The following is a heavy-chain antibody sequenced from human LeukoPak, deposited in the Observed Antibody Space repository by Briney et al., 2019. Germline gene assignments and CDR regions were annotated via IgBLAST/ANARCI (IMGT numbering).Heavy chain of an antibody. D-gene: IGHD2-21*02. CDR1: GFTFSSYA. CDR2: ISGSGGST. J-gene: IGHJ4*02. CDR3: AIPERAYCGGDCYSPYYFDY. Sequence: GGSLRLSCAASGFTFSSYAMSWVRQAPGKGLEWVSAISGSGGSTYYADSVKGRFTISRDNSKNTLYLQMNSLRAEDTAVYYCAIPERAYCGGDCYSPYYFDYWGQGTLVTVSS. V-gene: IGHV3-23*01.